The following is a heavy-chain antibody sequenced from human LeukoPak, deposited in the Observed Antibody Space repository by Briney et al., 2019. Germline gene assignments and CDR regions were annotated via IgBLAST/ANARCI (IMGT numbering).Heavy chain of an antibody. CDR1: GFTFSHYP. V-gene: IGHV3-21*01. Sequence: GGSLRLSCAASGFTFSHYPMHWVRQAPGKGLEWVSSISSNSYHIYNADSVKGRFTISRDNAKNSLYLQMDSLRAGDTAVYYCARDVTGGWFDPWGQGTLVTVSS. CDR2: ISSNSYHI. CDR3: ARDVTGGWFDP. J-gene: IGHJ5*02. D-gene: IGHD4-11*01.